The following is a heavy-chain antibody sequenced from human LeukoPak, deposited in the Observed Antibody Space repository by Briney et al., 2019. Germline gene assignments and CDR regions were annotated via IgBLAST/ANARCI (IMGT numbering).Heavy chain of an antibody. J-gene: IGHJ4*02. V-gene: IGHV5-51*01. Sequence: GESLKISCKGSGYTFPRSWIGWVRQMPGKGLESMGIIYPGDSDTRYSPSFQGQVTIPADKSINTAYLQWTSRKASDTAMYYCARLCPGGQWRDRGTDHWGQGTLVTVSS. D-gene: IGHD3-10*02. CDR2: IYPGDSDT. CDR3: ARLCPGGQWRDRGTDH. CDR1: GYTFPRSW.